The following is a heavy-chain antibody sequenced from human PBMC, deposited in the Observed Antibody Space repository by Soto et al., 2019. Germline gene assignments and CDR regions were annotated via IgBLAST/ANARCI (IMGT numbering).Heavy chain of an antibody. V-gene: IGHV1-69*13. CDR2: IIPIFGTA. J-gene: IGHJ6*02. CDR1: GDTFSSYA. Sequence: SVKVSCKXSGDTFSSYAISWVRQAPGQGLEWMGGIIPIFGTANYAQKFQGRVTITADESTSTAYMELSSLRSEDTAVYYCARDGSGYRSRASPMDVWGQGTTVTVSS. D-gene: IGHD3-22*01. CDR3: ARDGSGYRSRASPMDV.